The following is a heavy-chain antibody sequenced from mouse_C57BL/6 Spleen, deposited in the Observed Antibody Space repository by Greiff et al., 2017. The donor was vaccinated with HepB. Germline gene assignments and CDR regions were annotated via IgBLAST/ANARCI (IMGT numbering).Heavy chain of an antibody. V-gene: IGHV10-1*01. CDR1: GFSFNTYA. CDR3: VRQTSYYGSYYFDY. Sequence: VQLVESGGGLVQPKGSLKLSCAASGFSFNTYAMNWVRQAPGKGLGWVARIRSKSNNYATYYADSVKDRFTISRDDSESMLYLQMNNLKTEDTAMYYCVRQTSYYGSYYFDYWGQGTTLTVSS. J-gene: IGHJ2*01. D-gene: IGHD1-1*01. CDR2: IRSKSNNYAT.